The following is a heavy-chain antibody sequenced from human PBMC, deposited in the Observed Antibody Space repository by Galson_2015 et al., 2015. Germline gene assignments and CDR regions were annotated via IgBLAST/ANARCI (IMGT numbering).Heavy chain of an antibody. Sequence: QSGAEVKKAGESLKSSCQVSGYSFTSYWIGWVRQMPGKGLEWMGIIYPGDSETRYSPSFQGQVTISADKSISTAYLQWRSLKASDTAMYHCATRLVGTKYFDYWGQGTLVTVSS. CDR3: ATRLVGTKYFDY. CDR2: IYPGDSET. J-gene: IGHJ4*02. V-gene: IGHV5-51*01. D-gene: IGHD1-26*01. CDR1: GYSFTSYW.